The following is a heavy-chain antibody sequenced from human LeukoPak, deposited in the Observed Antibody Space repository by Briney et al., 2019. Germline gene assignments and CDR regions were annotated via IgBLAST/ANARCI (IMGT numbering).Heavy chain of an antibody. D-gene: IGHD6-6*01. CDR2: ISYDGDNK. Sequence: PGGSLRLSCAASGFTFSSYAMHWVRQAPGKGLEWMAVISYDGDNKYNGDSVKGRFTISRDNSKNTLYLQMNSLRGEDTAVYYCARNPAARPYYYYYMDVWGKGTTVTVSS. J-gene: IGHJ6*03. CDR1: GFTFSSYA. CDR3: ARNPAARPYYYYYMDV. V-gene: IGHV3-30-3*01.